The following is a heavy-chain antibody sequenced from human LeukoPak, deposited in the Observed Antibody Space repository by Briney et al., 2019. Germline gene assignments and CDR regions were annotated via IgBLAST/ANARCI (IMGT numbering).Heavy chain of an antibody. Sequence: SETLSLTCAVYGGSFSGYYWSWIRQPPGKGLEWIGEINHSGSTNYNPSLKSRVTISVDTSKNQFSLKLSSVTAADTAVYYCARWSSIWQLGDWGQGTLVTVSS. V-gene: IGHV4-34*01. CDR2: INHSGST. D-gene: IGHD6-6*01. CDR3: ARWSSIWQLGD. CDR1: GGSFSGYY. J-gene: IGHJ4*02.